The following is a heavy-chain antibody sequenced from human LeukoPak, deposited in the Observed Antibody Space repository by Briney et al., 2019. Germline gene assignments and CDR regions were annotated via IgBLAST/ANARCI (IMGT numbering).Heavy chain of an antibody. CDR1: GGSISSYY. V-gene: IGHV4-59*08. CDR2: IYYSGST. J-gene: IGHJ6*02. D-gene: IGHD6-13*01. Sequence: PSETLSLTCTVSGGSISSYYWSWIRQPPGKGLEWIGYIYYSGSTNYNPSLKSRVTISVDTSKNQFSLKLSSVTAADTAVYYCARHVAAAPYYYYGMDVWGQGTTVTVSS. CDR3: ARHVAAAPYYYYGMDV.